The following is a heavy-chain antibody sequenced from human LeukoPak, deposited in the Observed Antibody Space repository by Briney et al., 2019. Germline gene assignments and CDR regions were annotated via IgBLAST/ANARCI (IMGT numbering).Heavy chain of an antibody. Sequence: KASQTLSLTCTVSGGSISSGDYYWSWIRQPPGKGLEWIGYIYYSGSTYYNASLKSRITISVDTSKNQFSLKLSSVTAADTAVYYCARQALGAIFRVVITRPYYFDYWGQGTLITVSS. D-gene: IGHD3-3*01. CDR1: GGSISSGDYY. CDR3: ARQALGAIFRVVITRPYYFDY. J-gene: IGHJ4*02. V-gene: IGHV4-30-4*08. CDR2: IYYSGST.